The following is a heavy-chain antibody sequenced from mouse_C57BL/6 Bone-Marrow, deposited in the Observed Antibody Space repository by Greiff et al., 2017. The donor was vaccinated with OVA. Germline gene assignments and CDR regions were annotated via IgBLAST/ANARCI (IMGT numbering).Heavy chain of an antibody. V-gene: IGHV14-4*01. CDR1: GFNIKDDY. Sequence: VQLQQSGAELVRPGASVKLSCTASGFNIKDDYMHWVKQRPEQGLEWIGWIDPENGDTEYASKFQGKATITADTSSNTAYLQLSSLTSEDTAVYYFTRYGRFDYWGQGTTLTVSS. D-gene: IGHD1-1*01. CDR2: IDPENGDT. J-gene: IGHJ2*01. CDR3: TRYGRFDY.